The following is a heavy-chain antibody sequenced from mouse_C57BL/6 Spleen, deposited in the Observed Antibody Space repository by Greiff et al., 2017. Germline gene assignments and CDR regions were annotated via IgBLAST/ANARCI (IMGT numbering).Heavy chain of an antibody. J-gene: IGHJ2*01. CDR3: AREDYSNSCYFDD. Sequence: QVQLQQPGPELVKPGASVKLSCKASGYTFTRYWMHWVTQRPGQGLEWIGNINPSNGGTNYNEKFKSKATLTVDKSSSTAYMQLSILTSEDSAVFDCAREDYSNSCYFDDWGQGTTLTVAS. D-gene: IGHD2-5*01. CDR2: INPSNGGT. CDR1: GYTFTRYW. V-gene: IGHV1-53*01.